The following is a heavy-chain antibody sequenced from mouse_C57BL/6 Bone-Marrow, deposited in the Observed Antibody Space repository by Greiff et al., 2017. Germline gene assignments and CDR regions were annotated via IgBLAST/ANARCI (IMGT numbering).Heavy chain of an antibody. CDR3: ARWWGLHGMDY. Sequence: QVQLQQPGAELVKPGASVTLSCKASGYTFTSYWMQWVKQRPGQGLEWIGAIDPSDGYTNYNQKFKGKATLTVDTSSSTAYMQLSSLTSEDSAVYYCARWWGLHGMDYWGQGTLVTVSA. CDR1: GYTFTSYW. D-gene: IGHD1-1*02. V-gene: IGHV1-50*01. CDR2: IDPSDGYT. J-gene: IGHJ3*01.